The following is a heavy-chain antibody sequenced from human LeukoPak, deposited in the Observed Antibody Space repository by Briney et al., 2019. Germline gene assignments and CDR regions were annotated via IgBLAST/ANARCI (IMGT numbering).Heavy chain of an antibody. J-gene: IGHJ6*03. V-gene: IGHV3-21*01. CDR2: ISSSSSYI. D-gene: IGHD4-23*01. Sequence: PGGSLRLSCAASGFTFSSYEMNWVRQAPGKGLEWVSSISSSSSYIYYADSVKGRFTISRDNAKNSLYLQMNSLRAEDTAVYYCARDGGKHNYYYYYMDVWGKGTTVTISS. CDR3: ARDGGKHNYYYYYMDV. CDR1: GFTFSSYE.